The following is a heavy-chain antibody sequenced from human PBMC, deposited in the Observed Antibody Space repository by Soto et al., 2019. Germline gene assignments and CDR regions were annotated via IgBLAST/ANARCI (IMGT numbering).Heavy chain of an antibody. V-gene: IGHV3-23*01. J-gene: IGHJ4*02. Sequence: GGSLRLSCAASGFTFSSYAMSWVRQAPGKGVEWVSGIVSGGTRTYYADSVKGRFAISRDDSKNTLYLQMDSLRAEDTAVYYCAKVRLAGGSYSTFDYWGQGTLVTVSS. D-gene: IGHD1-26*01. CDR2: IVSGGTRT. CDR1: GFTFSSYA. CDR3: AKVRLAGGSYSTFDY.